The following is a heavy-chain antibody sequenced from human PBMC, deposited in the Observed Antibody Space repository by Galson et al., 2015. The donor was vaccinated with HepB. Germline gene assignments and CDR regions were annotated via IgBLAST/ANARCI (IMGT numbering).Heavy chain of an antibody. CDR1: GFTFSSYS. CDR3: ARVIAAAIDWFDP. CDR2: ISSSSSYI. J-gene: IGHJ5*02. V-gene: IGHV3-21*01. D-gene: IGHD6-13*01. Sequence: SLRLSCAASGFTFSSYSMNWVRQAPGKGLEWVSSISSSSSYIYYADSVKGRFTISRDNAKNSLYLQMNSLRAEDTAVYYCARVIAAAIDWFDPWGQGTLVTVSS.